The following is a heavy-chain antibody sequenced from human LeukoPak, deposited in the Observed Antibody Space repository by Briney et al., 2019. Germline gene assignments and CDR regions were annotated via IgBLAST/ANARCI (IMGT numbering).Heavy chain of an antibody. CDR3: ARDLYGDYEGY. V-gene: IGHV3-7*03. Sequence: GGSLRLSCSASGFTFSSYAMHWVRQAPGKGLEWVANIEQDGSEKYYVDSVKGRFTISRDNAKNSLYLQMNSLRAEDTAVYYCARDLYGDYEGYWGQGTLVTVSS. CDR2: IEQDGSEK. CDR1: GFTFSSYA. J-gene: IGHJ4*02. D-gene: IGHD4-17*01.